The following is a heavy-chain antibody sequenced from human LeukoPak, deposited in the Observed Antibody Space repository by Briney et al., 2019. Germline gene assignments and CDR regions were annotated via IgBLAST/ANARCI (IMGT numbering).Heavy chain of an antibody. CDR2: IKPDGTTK. V-gene: IGHV3-7*03. D-gene: IGHD6-13*01. J-gene: IGHJ4*02. Sequence: QSEGSLRLSCAASGFPFSSYSMTWVRQAPGKGLEWVANIKPDGTTKFYVDSVKGRFTISRDNALNSLYLQMNSLRAEDTAIYYCARSIPYGTTWYGRSDYWGQGTLVTVSS. CDR3: ARSIPYGTTWYGRSDY. CDR1: GFPFSSYS.